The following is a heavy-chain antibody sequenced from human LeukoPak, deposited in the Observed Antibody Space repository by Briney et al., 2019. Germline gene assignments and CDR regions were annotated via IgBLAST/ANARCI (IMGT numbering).Heavy chain of an antibody. CDR1: GGTFSSYA. V-gene: IGHV1-69*13. CDR3: AIGSIVPADYYYYMDV. CDR2: FIPIFGTA. Sequence: SVKVSCKASGGTFSSYAISWVRQAPGQGLEWMGGFIPIFGTANYAQKFQGRVTITADESTSTAYMELSSLRSEDTAVYYCAIGSIVPADYYYYMDVWGKGTTVTVSS. J-gene: IGHJ6*03. D-gene: IGHD2-2*01.